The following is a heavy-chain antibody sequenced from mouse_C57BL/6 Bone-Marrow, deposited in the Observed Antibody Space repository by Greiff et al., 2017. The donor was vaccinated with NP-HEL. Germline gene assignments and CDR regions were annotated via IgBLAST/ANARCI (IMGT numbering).Heavy chain of an antibody. CDR1: GFTFSDYY. CDR2: INYDGSST. CDR3: AREGPARGFAY. Sequence: VQLKESEGGLVQPGSSMKLSCTASGFTFSDYYMAWVRQVPEKGLEWVANINYDGSSTYYLDSLKSRFIISRDNAKNILYLQMSSLKSEDTATYYCAREGPARGFAYWGQGTLVTVSA. V-gene: IGHV5-16*01. J-gene: IGHJ3*01.